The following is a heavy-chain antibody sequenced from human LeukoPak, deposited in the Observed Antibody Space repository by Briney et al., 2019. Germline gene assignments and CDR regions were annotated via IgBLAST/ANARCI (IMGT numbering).Heavy chain of an antibody. J-gene: IGHJ5*02. D-gene: IGHD6-13*01. Sequence: PSETLSLTCAVYGGSFSGYYWSWIRQPPGKGLEWIGEINHSGSTNYNPSLKSRVTISVDTSKNQFSLKLSSVTAADTAVYYCARALIAAAGTNWFDPWGQGTLVTVSS. CDR2: INHSGST. CDR3: ARALIAAAGTNWFDP. V-gene: IGHV4-34*01. CDR1: GGSFSGYY.